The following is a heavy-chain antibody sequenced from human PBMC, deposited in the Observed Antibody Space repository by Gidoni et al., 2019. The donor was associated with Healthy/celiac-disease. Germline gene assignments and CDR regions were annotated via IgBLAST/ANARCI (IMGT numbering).Heavy chain of an antibody. V-gene: IGHV4-59*08. CDR2: MQDSGSP. CDR3: ARHVGLGYMDV. D-gene: IGHD1-26*01. CDR1: GDSIGTYY. Sequence: QVQLPQSRPGLVKPSATLSLTCTVSGDSIGTYYWAWIRPSPEKGLEWIGNMQDSGSPNYHPSLESRATISVDTSKNQFSLKVKSVTAADTAVYFCARHVGLGYMDVWGKGIAVTVSS. J-gene: IGHJ6*03.